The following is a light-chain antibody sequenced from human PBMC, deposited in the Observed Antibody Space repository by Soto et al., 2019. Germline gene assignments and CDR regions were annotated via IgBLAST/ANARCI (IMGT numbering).Light chain of an antibody. CDR2: GAS. CDR1: QSVSSSY. J-gene: IGKJ4*01. CDR3: QQYCSSPLT. V-gene: IGKV3-20*01. Sequence: EIVLTQSPGTLSLSPGERATLSCRASQSVSSSYLAWYQQKPGQAPRLLIYGASSRATGIPDRFSGSGSGKDFNLTISRLEPEDFAVYYCQQYCSSPLTFGGGTKVEIK.